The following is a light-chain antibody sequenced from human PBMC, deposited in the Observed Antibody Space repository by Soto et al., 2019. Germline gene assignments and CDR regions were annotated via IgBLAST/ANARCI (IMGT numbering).Light chain of an antibody. CDR2: EVF. CDR1: SSDVGTNKY. Sequence: QSALTQPASVSGSPGQSITISCTGTSSDVGTNKYVSWYQQHPGKAPQLIIYEVFNRPSGVSNRFSVSKSGNTASLTISGLQAEDEADYYCSTYTPTTWVFGGGTTLTVL. J-gene: IGLJ3*02. CDR3: STYTPTTWV. V-gene: IGLV2-14*01.